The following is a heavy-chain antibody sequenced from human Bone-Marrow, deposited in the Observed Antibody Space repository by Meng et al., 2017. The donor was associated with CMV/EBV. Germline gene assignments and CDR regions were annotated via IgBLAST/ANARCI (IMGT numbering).Heavy chain of an antibody. V-gene: IGHV1-2*02. CDR2: INPNSGGT. Sequence: ASVKVSCKASGYTFTGYYMHWVRQAPGQGLAWMGWINPNSGGTNYAQKFQGRVTMTRYTSISTAYMELSRLRSDDTAVYYWAREYSSSLYYYYGMYVWGQGTTVTVSS. CDR3: AREYSSSLYYYYGMYV. D-gene: IGHD6-6*01. J-gene: IGHJ6*02. CDR1: GYTFTGYY.